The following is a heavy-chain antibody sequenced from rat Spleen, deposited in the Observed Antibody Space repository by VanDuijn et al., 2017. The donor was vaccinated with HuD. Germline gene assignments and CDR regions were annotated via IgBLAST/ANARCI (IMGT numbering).Heavy chain of an antibody. CDR2: ISYDGSST. D-gene: IGHD3-4*01. CDR3: ARPPTGVDY. CDR1: GFTFSDYN. V-gene: IGHV5-7*01. Sequence: EVQLVESGGGIVQPGRSMKLSCAASGFTFSDYNMAWVRQAPRKGLEWVATISYDGSSTYYRDSVKGRFTISRDNAKSTLYLQMDSLRSEDTATYYCARPPTGVDYWGQGVMVTVSS. J-gene: IGHJ2*01.